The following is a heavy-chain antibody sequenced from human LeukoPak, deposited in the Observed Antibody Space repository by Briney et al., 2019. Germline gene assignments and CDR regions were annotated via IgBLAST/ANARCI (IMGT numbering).Heavy chain of an antibody. CDR2: INHSGST. J-gene: IGHJ5*02. Sequence: SETLSLTCTVSGGSISSYYWSWIRQPPGKGLEWIGEINHSGSTNYNPSLKSRVTISVDTSKNQFSLKLSSVTAADTAVYYCAGKDVVVVPAALGNWFDPWGQGTLVTVSS. V-gene: IGHV4-34*01. D-gene: IGHD2-2*01. CDR1: GGSISSYY. CDR3: AGKDVVVVPAALGNWFDP.